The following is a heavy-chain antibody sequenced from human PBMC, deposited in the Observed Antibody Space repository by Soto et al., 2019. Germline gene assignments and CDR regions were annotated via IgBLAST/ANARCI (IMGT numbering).Heavy chain of an antibody. CDR2: FDPEDGET. V-gene: IGHV1-24*01. CDR3: ATGYIWGSIHLG. Sequence: ASVKVSCKVSGYTLTELSMHWVRQAPGKGLEWMGGFDPEDGETIYAQKFQGRVTMTEDTSTDIAYMELSSLRSEDTAVYYCATGYIWGSIHLGWGQGTLVTVSS. CDR1: GYTLTELS. J-gene: IGHJ4*02. D-gene: IGHD3-16*01.